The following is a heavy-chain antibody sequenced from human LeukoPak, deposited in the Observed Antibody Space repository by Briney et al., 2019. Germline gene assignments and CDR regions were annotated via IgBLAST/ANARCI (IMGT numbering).Heavy chain of an antibody. D-gene: IGHD3-10*01. J-gene: IGHJ3*02. V-gene: IGHV3-21*05. Sequence: GGSLRLSCAASGFTFSNYPMNWVRQAPGKGPEWVSYISSSSSYIYYADSVKGRFTISRDNAKNSLYLQMNSLRAEDTAVYYCARDHYYGSGSYRDHDAFDIWGQGTMVTVSS. CDR1: GFTFSNYP. CDR2: ISSSSSYI. CDR3: ARDHYYGSGSYRDHDAFDI.